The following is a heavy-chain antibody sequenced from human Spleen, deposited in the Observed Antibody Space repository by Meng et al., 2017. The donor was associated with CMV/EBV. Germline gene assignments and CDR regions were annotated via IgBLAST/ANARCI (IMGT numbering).Heavy chain of an antibody. CDR3: ARHRRGFGAMFRVEYYFDS. V-gene: IGHV5-51*01. Sequence: GGSLRLSCKGSGYNFSSYWIGWVRQMPGKGLEWMGIIYPGGSDIRYSPTFQGQVTFSADKSISTAYLQWSSLKASDTAIYYCARHRRGFGAMFRVEYYFDSWGQGTLVTVSS. CDR2: IYPGGSDI. J-gene: IGHJ4*02. CDR1: GYNFSSYW. D-gene: IGHD3-10*02.